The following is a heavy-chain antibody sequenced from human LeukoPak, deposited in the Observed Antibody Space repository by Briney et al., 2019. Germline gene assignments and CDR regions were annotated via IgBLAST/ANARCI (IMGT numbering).Heavy chain of an antibody. CDR3: ARDLYYYDSSGYYYFDY. CDR1: GFIFSDYY. CDR2: ISGSGRTI. V-gene: IGHV3-11*04. D-gene: IGHD3-22*01. J-gene: IGHJ4*02. Sequence: GGSLSLSXVASGFIFSDYYMNWIRQAPGKGLEWVSYISGSGRTIYYAASEKGRFTISRDNAKNSLYLQMNSLRAEDTAVYYCARDLYYYDSSGYYYFDYWGQGTLVTVSS.